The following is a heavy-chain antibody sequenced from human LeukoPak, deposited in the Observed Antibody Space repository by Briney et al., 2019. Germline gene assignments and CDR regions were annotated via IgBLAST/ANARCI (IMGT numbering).Heavy chain of an antibody. J-gene: IGHJ4*02. Sequence: PGGSLGLSCAASGFTFSSFAMHWFRRAPAKGLEWLPVISYDGSNKYYADSVKGRFTISRDNSKNTLYLQMNSLRAEDTAVYYCARARFTISNFDYWGQGTLVTVSS. CDR1: GFTFSSFA. V-gene: IGHV3-30-3*01. CDR3: ARARFTISNFDY. CDR2: ISYDGSNK. D-gene: IGHD3-3*01.